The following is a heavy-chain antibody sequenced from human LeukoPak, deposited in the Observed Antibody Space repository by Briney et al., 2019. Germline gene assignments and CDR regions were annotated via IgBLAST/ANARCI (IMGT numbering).Heavy chain of an antibody. V-gene: IGHV3-30*03. CDR3: ARRDASDY. J-gene: IGHJ4*02. Sequence: GGSLRLSCAASGFTFSSYGMPWVRQAPGKGLEWVAIISYDGSNKYCADSVKGRFTISRDNSKNTLYLQMNSLRVEDTAVYYCARRDASDYWGQGTLVTVSS. CDR1: GFTFSSYG. CDR2: ISYDGSNK. D-gene: IGHD1-14*01.